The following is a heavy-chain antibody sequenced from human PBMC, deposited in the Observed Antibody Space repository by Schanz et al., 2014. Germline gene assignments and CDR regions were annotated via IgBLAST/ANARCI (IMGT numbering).Heavy chain of an antibody. J-gene: IGHJ4*02. D-gene: IGHD2-2*01. CDR1: GFTFFGSFA. CDR2: MSGSGSTA. Sequence: EVQLLESGGGLVQPGGSLRLSCVAFGFTFFGSFAMSWVRQAPGKGLEWVSGMSGSGSTADYADSVKGRFTISRDNSRKTLYLQMNSLRADDTAVYYCAKVAPAATYLDSWGLGTLVTVSS. V-gene: IGHV3-23*01. CDR3: AKVAPAATYLDS.